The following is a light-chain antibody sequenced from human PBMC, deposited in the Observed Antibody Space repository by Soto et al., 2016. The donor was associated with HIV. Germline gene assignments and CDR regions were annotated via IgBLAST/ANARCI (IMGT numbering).Light chain of an antibody. CDR1: NIGTFA. CDR3: QVWTNNSGV. V-gene: IGLV3-21*03. CDR2: EDT. Sequence: SYELTQPPSVSVASGKTATITCGGDNIGTFAVQWYQQKPGQAPVLVVYEDTLRPSGIPERISASNSGNTATLTITGVEAGDEADYYCQVWTNNSGVFGPGTQVTVL. J-gene: IGLJ1*01.